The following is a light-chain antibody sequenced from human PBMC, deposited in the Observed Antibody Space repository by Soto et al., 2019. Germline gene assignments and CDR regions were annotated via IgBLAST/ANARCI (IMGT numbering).Light chain of an antibody. CDR3: KNYNNRPRT. CDR1: QSVSSN. Sequence: EIVMTQSPATLSVSPGERATLSCRASQSVSSNLAWYQQKPGQAPRLLIYGASTRATGIPARFSGSGSGTEFTLTISSLQSEDFAVYYCKNYNNRPRTFGQGTKVEIK. CDR2: GAS. V-gene: IGKV3-15*01. J-gene: IGKJ1*01.